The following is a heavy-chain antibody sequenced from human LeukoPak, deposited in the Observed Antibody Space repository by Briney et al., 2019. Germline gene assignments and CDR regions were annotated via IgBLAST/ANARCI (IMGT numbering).Heavy chain of an antibody. Sequence: GGSLKLSCATSGFTFDKYFIHWVRQAPGKGLDWVSSISGTSTYIDYADSVKGRFTISRDNAKNSLYLQMNSLRVEDTAVYYCVRDHQLRDPGCWGQGTLVTVSS. CDR3: VRDHQLRDPGC. CDR1: GFTFDKYF. D-gene: IGHD5-24*01. J-gene: IGHJ4*02. V-gene: IGHV3-21*01. CDR2: ISGTSTYI.